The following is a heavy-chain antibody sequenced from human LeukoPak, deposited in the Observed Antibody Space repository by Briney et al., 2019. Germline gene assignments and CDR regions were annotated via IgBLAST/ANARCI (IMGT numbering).Heavy chain of an antibody. CDR3: ARDLITYDSSGYSQSY. V-gene: IGHV1-8*01. J-gene: IGHJ4*02. CDR1: GYTFTSYD. D-gene: IGHD3-22*01. CDR2: MNPNSGNT. Sequence: ASVKVSSKASGYTFTSYDINWVRQATGQGLEWMGWMNPNSGNTGYAQKFQGRVTMTRNTSISTAYMELSSLRSEDTAVYYCARDLITYDSSGYSQSYWGQGTLVTVSS.